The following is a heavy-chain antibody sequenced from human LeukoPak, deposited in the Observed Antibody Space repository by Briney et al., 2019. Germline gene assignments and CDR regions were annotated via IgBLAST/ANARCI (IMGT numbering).Heavy chain of an antibody. CDR3: ASYCTSTSCPGHYYGMDV. J-gene: IGHJ6*02. CDR2: ISGSGAAT. CDR1: GFTFSSYA. Sequence: PGGSLRLSCAASGFTFSSYAMSWVRQAPGKGLAWVSAISGSGAATYYADSVKGRFTISRDNSRNTLYLQMNTLRAEDTAVYYCASYCTSTSCPGHYYGMDVWGQGTTVTIS. V-gene: IGHV3-23*01. D-gene: IGHD2-2*01.